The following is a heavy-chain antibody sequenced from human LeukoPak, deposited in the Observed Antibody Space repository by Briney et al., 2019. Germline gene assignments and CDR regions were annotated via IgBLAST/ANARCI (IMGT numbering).Heavy chain of an antibody. Sequence: PGGSLRLSCAASGLTFSSYAMSWVRQAPGTGLEWVSGISGSGGSTYYADSVKGRFTISRDNSKNTLYLQVNSLRAEDTAVYYCAKGRTYYDILTGYDYWGQGTLVTVS. CDR3: AKGRTYYDILTGYDY. V-gene: IGHV3-23*01. CDR1: GLTFSSYA. CDR2: ISGSGGST. J-gene: IGHJ4*02. D-gene: IGHD3-9*01.